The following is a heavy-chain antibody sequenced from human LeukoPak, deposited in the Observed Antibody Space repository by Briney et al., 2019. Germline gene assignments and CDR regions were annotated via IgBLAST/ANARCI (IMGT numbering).Heavy chain of an antibody. D-gene: IGHD2-21*02. CDR3: ASHCGGDCYSDAFDI. V-gene: IGHV4-59*01. Sequence: SETLSLTCTVSGGSIGSYYWSWIRQPPGKGLEWIGYIYYSGSTNYNPSLKSRVTISVDTSKNQFSLKLSSVTAADTAVYYCASHCGGDCYSDAFDIWGQGTMVTVSS. J-gene: IGHJ3*02. CDR1: GGSIGSYY. CDR2: IYYSGST.